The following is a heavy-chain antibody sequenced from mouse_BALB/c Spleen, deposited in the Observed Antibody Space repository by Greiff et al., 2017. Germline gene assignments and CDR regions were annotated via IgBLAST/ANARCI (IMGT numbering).Heavy chain of an antibody. Sequence: EVKVVESGGGLVKPGGSLKLSCAASGFTFSSYAMSWVRQTPEKRLEWVATISSGGSYTYYPDSVKGRFTISRDNAKNTLYLQMSSLRSEDIATYYCARLWAHYYAMDYWGQGTSVTVSS. CDR1: GFTFSSYA. CDR2: ISSGGSYT. CDR3: ARLWAHYYAMDY. J-gene: IGHJ4*01. V-gene: IGHV5-9-3*01.